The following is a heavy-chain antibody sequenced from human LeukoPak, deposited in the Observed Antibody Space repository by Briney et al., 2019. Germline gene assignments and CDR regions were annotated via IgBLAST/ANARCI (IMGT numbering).Heavy chain of an antibody. CDR3: ARVGSTRVYYYYMDV. CDR1: GGSISSGSHY. Sequence: SQTLSLTCTVSGGSISSGSHYWSWIRQPAGKGLEWIGRIYTSGSTNYNPSLKSRVTISVDTSKNQFSLKLSSVTAADTAVYYCARVGSTRVYYYYMDVWGKGTTVTVSS. J-gene: IGHJ6*03. CDR2: IYTSGST. V-gene: IGHV4-61*02. D-gene: IGHD2-2*01.